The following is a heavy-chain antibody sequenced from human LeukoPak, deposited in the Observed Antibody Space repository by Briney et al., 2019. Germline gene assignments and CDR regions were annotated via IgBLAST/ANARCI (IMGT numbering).Heavy chain of an antibody. V-gene: IGHV4-39*07. Sequence: PSETLSLTCNVSGASMSNYYWVWIRQPPGKGLEWIGSIYHSGTTYSGSTYYNPSLKSRVTISVDTSKNQFSLKLSSVTAADTAVYYCARGWGIENWFDPWGQGTLVTVSS. CDR3: ARGWGIENWFDP. CDR1: GASMSNYY. J-gene: IGHJ5*02. CDR2: IYHSGTTYSGST. D-gene: IGHD3-16*01.